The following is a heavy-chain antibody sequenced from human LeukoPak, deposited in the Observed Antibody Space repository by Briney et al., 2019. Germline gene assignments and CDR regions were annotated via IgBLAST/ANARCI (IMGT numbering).Heavy chain of an antibody. J-gene: IGHJ4*02. D-gene: IGHD5-12*01. V-gene: IGHV3-74*03. Sequence: GGSLRLSRAASGFTLSSYWIHWVRHAPGEGLGWGSRINSDGSSITSTHPVRGRFTIHRDNAKNTPYLQMNSLRVEDTALYYCAREGRVSGYDFDCWGQGTLVTVSS. CDR1: GFTLSSYW. CDR2: INSDGSSI. CDR3: AREGRVSGYDFDC.